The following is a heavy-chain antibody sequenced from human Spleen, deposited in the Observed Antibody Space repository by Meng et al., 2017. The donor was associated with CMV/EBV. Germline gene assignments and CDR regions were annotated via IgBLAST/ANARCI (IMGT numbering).Heavy chain of an antibody. Sequence: SETLSLTCAVYGGSFSGYYWSWIRQPPGMGLEWIGEINHSGSTNYNPSLKSRVTISVDTSKNQFSLNLSSVTAADTAVYYCARDDYGGNRRGTTGMDVWGQGTTVTVSS. J-gene: IGHJ6*02. CDR2: INHSGST. CDR1: GGSFSGYY. D-gene: IGHD4-23*01. CDR3: ARDDYGGNRRGTTGMDV. V-gene: IGHV4-34*01.